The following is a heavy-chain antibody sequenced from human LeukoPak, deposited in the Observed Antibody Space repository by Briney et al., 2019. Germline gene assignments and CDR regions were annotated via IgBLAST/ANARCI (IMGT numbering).Heavy chain of an antibody. Sequence: SETLSLTCTVSDYSISSGFYWGWIRQPPGKGLEWIGSIYHSGSTYYNPSLKSRVTISVDTSKNQFSLKLSSVTAADTAVYYCARESGSSSYPPDWFDPWGQGTLVTVSS. V-gene: IGHV4-38-2*02. CDR2: IYHSGST. J-gene: IGHJ5*02. CDR3: ARESGSSSYPPDWFDP. D-gene: IGHD6-13*01. CDR1: DYSISSGFY.